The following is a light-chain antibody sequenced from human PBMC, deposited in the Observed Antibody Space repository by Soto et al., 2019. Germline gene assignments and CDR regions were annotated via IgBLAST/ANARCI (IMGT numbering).Light chain of an antibody. V-gene: IGKV1-39*01. CDR2: AAS. Sequence: DIQMTQSPSSLSASVGDRVTITCRAGQSITNYLNWYQQKPGKAPKLLIYAASSLQSGVPSRFSGSGSGTDFILTISSLQPEDFATYYCQQSYFTPPTFGGGTKVEIK. J-gene: IGKJ4*01. CDR3: QQSYFTPPT. CDR1: QSITNY.